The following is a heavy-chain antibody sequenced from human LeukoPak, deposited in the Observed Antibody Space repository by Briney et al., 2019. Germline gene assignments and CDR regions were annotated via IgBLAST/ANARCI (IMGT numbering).Heavy chain of an antibody. D-gene: IGHD2-21*01. CDR3: VRLEIAAVGGFFNY. J-gene: IGHJ4*02. CDR2: IYHSGST. Sequence: PSGTLPLTCAVSGGSISSNNWWSWVRQPPGKGLEWIGEIYHSGSTSYNPSLKSRVTISVEKSKNRFSLILTSVTAADTAVYYCVRLEIAAVGGFFNYWGQGTLVTVSS. V-gene: IGHV4-4*02. CDR1: GGSISSNNW.